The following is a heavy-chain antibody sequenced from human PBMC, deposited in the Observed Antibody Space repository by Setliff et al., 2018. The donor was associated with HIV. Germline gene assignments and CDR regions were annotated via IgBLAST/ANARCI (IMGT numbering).Heavy chain of an antibody. CDR1: GFTFDRFW. D-gene: IGHD5-12*01. J-gene: IGHJ4*02. CDR2: VITDGNSK. Sequence: GGSLRLSCAASGFTFDRFWMHWVRQAPGKGLEWVSRVITDGNSKTYADSVKDRFTISRDNGKNTLYLQMNSLRVEDTGVYYCHSGYDTEEQSYFDYWGQGTLVTVSS. V-gene: IGHV3-74*01. CDR3: HSGYDTEEQSYFDY.